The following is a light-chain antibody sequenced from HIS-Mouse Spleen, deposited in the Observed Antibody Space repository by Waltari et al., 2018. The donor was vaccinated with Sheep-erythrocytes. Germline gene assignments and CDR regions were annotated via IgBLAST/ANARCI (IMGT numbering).Light chain of an antibody. CDR2: DVS. Sequence: QSALTQPASVSGSPGQSITISCTATSSDVGGYNYLSWYQQPPGKPPKLMIYDVSNRPSGVSNRFSGSKSGNTASLTISGLQAEDEADYYCSSYTSSSTSWVFGGGTKLTVL. CDR1: SSDVGGYNY. V-gene: IGLV2-14*03. CDR3: SSYTSSSTSWV. J-gene: IGLJ3*02.